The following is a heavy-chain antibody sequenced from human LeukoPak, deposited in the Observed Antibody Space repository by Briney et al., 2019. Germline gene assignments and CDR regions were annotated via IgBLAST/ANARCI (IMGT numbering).Heavy chain of an antibody. Sequence: AGGSLRLSCEASGFAFSRNWMTWVRQAPGKGLEWVSYISSSGSTIYYADSVKGRFTISRDNAKNSLYLQMNSLRAEDTAVYYCARVRLRFLEFYGMDVWGQGATVTVSS. J-gene: IGHJ6*02. D-gene: IGHD3-3*01. V-gene: IGHV3-48*04. CDR2: ISSSGSTI. CDR1: GFAFSRNW. CDR3: ARVRLRFLEFYGMDV.